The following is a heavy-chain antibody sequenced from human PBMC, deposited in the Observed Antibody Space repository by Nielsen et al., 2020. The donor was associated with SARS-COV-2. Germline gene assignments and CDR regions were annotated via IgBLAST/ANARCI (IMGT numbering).Heavy chain of an antibody. CDR3: ARVCPQYSSSWADLDY. D-gene: IGHD6-13*01. J-gene: IGHJ4*02. CDR1: GFTFSSYS. CDR2: ISSSSSYI. Sequence: GESLKISCAASGFTFSSYSMNWVRQAPGKGLEWVSSISSSSSYIYYADSVKGRFTISRDNAKNSLYLQMNSLRAEDTAVYYCARVCPQYSSSWADLDYWGQGTLVTVSS. V-gene: IGHV3-21*01.